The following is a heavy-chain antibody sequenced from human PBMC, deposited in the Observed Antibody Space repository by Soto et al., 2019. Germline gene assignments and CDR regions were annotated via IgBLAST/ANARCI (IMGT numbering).Heavy chain of an antibody. CDR1: GFTVSSNY. CDR3: ARSEQWPYYFDY. V-gene: IGHV3-53*01. J-gene: IGHJ4*02. D-gene: IGHD6-19*01. Sequence: GGSLRLSCAASGFTVSSNYMSWVRKAPGKGLEWVSVIYGGGTTYYADSVEGRFTISRDDSKNTLYLQMHSLRAEDTAVYYCARSEQWPYYFDYWGQGTLVTVSS. CDR2: IYGGGTT.